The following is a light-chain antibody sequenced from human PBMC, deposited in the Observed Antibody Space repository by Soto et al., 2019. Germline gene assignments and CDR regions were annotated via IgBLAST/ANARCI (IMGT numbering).Light chain of an antibody. Sequence: FVLTQSRATLSLSPGERATLSCRASQSVSSNLAWYQQKPGQAPRLLIYGASTRATGIPARFSGSGSGTEFTLTISSLQSEDFAVYYCQQRYSWPPTFGQGTRLENK. V-gene: IGKV3-15*01. CDR3: QQRYSWPPT. CDR1: QSVSSN. J-gene: IGKJ5*01. CDR2: GAS.